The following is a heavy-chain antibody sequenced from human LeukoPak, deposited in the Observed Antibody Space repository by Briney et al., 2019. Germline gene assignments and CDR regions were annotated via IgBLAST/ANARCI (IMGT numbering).Heavy chain of an antibody. J-gene: IGHJ5*02. CDR2: ISSSGSYI. CDR1: GFTFSRYS. CDR3: ARDIYQLLHLNCFDP. D-gene: IGHD2-2*01. Sequence: PGGSLRLSCAASGFTFSRYSLHWVRQAPGKGLEWVSSISSSGSYIYYADSVKGRLTISRDNAKNSLYLQMNSLRAEDTAVYYCARDIYQLLHLNCFDPWGQGTLVTVSS. V-gene: IGHV3-21*01.